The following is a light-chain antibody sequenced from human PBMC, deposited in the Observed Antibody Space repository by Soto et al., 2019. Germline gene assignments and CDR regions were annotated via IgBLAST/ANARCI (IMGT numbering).Light chain of an antibody. CDR2: GAS. V-gene: IGKV3-20*01. J-gene: IGKJ2*01. Sequence: EIVLTQSPGTLSLSPGERATLSCRASQSVSSNYLAWYQQKPGLAPRLLIYGASSRATGIPDRFSGSGSGTDFTLTIRRLEPEEFAVYYCQHYGSSTPVTFGQGTKLEIK. CDR3: QHYGSSTPVT. CDR1: QSVSSNY.